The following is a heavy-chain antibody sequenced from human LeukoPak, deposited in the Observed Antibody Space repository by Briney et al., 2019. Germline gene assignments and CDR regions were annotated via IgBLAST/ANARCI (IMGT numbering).Heavy chain of an antibody. J-gene: IGHJ4*02. CDR1: GFDFTTYA. CDR3: ARVGGTGSYYEYYFDY. V-gene: IGHV3-23*01. CDR2: ISGSSGGT. Sequence: PGGSLRLSCAASGFDFTTYAISWVRQAPGKGLEWLSSISGSSGGTLYADSVKGRFTISRDNSKTTLYLQMSSLRAEDTAIYYCARVGGTGSYYEYYFDYWGQGTLVTVSS. D-gene: IGHD1-26*01.